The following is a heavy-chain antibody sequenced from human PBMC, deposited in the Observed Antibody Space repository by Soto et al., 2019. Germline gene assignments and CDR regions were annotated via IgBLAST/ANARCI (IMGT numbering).Heavy chain of an antibody. CDR3: ARGLGLVRGVSYRGHGGLDV. J-gene: IGHJ6*04. D-gene: IGHD3-10*01. Sequence: QVQLQQWGAGLLKPSETLSLTCAVYGGSFSGYYWSWIRQPPGKGLEWIGEINHSGSTNYNPSLKSRVTISVDTSKNQFSLKLNSVTAADTAAYYCARGLGLVRGVSYRGHGGLDVWGKGTTVTVSS. V-gene: IGHV4-34*01. CDR2: INHSGST. CDR1: GGSFSGYY.